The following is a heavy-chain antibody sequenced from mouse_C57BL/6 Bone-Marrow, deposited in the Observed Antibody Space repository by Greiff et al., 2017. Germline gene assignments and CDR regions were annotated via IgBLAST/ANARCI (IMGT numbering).Heavy chain of an antibody. V-gene: IGHV3-6*01. CDR3: ARGGTTVAWFAY. J-gene: IGHJ3*01. D-gene: IGHD2-13*01. Sequence: EVQLQESGPGLVKPSQSLSLTCSVTGYSITSGYYWNWIRQFPGNKLEWMGYISYDGSNNYNPSLKNRISITRDTSKNQFFLKLNSVTTEDTATYYCARGGTTVAWFAYWGQGTLVTVSA. CDR1: GYSITSGYY. CDR2: ISYDGSN.